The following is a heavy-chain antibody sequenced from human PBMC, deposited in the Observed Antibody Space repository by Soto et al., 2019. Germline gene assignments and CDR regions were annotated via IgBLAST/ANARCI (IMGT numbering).Heavy chain of an antibody. J-gene: IGHJ4*02. CDR3: ARRSSSWYFDY. CDR1: GFTFSSYA. D-gene: IGHD6-13*01. CDR2: ISGSDGST. V-gene: IGHV3-23*01. Sequence: EVQLLESGGGLVQPGGSLRLSCAASGFTFSSYAMNWVRQAPGKGLEWVSVISGSDGSTDYADSVKGRFTISRHNSKSTLNLQMNSLRAEDTAVYYCARRSSSWYFDYWGQGTLVTVSS.